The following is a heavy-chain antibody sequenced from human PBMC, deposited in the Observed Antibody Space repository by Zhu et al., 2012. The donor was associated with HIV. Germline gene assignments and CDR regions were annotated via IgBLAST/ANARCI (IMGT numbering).Heavy chain of an antibody. CDR1: GGSISSSSYY. V-gene: IGHV4-39*02. CDR3: ARVRYSSSWYNPDAFDI. J-gene: IGHJ3*02. Sequence: QVQLQESGPGLVKPSETLSLTCTVSGGSISSSSYYWGWIRQPPGKGLEWIGSIYYSGSTYYNPSLRSRVTISVDTSNNQFSLKLSSVTATDTAVYYCARVRYSSSWYNPDAFDIWGQGTVVTVSS. D-gene: IGHD6-13*01. CDR2: IYYSGST.